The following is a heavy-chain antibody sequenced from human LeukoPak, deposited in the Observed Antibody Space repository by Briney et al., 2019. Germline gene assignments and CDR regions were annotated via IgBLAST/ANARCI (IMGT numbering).Heavy chain of an antibody. J-gene: IGHJ6*03. D-gene: IGHD2-15*01. Sequence: GSLRLSCAASGFTFSSYAMSWVRQAPGKGLEWVSAISGSGGSTYYADSVKGRFTISRDNSKNTLYLQMNSLRAEDTAVYYCAKRRGKIAASEYYYYYMDVWGKGTTVTVSS. V-gene: IGHV3-23*01. CDR2: ISGSGGST. CDR3: AKRRGKIAASEYYYYYMDV. CDR1: GFTFSSYA.